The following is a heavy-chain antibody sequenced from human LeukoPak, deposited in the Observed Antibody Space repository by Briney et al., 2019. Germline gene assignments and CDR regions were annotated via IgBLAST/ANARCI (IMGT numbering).Heavy chain of an antibody. J-gene: IGHJ4*02. D-gene: IGHD3-9*01. CDR3: AKVQVLRYFDWLRFDY. V-gene: IGHV3-23*01. Sequence: GGSLRLSCAGSGFTFSSYAMSWVRQAPGKGLEWVSAISGSGGSTYYADSVKGRFTISRDNSKNTLYLQMNSLRAEDTAVYYCAKVQVLRYFDWLRFDYWGQGTLVTVSS. CDR2: ISGSGGST. CDR1: GFTFSSYA.